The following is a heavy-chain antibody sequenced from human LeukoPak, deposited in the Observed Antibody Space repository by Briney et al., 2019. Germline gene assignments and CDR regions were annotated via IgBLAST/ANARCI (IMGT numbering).Heavy chain of an antibody. CDR3: TTYMAARPDNFGF. CDR1: GFNFNNAW. V-gene: IGHV3-15*01. Sequence: GGSLRLSCAASGFNFNNAWMSWVRQAPGMGLEWVGRIKSKTSGGTTDYVAPVEGRFTISRDDSKNTLFLQMNSLKTEDTAFYYCTTYMAARPDNFGFWGQGTLVTVSS. D-gene: IGHD6-6*01. J-gene: IGHJ4*02. CDR2: IKSKTSGGTT.